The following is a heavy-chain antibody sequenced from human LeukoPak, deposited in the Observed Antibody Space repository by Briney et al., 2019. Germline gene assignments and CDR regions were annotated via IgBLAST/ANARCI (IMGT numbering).Heavy chain of an antibody. CDR2: IDYSGST. D-gene: IGHD1-26*01. Sequence: SETLSLTCTVSGGSISSSHNYWAWIRQPPGKGLEWIGNIDYSGSTYYNPSLKSRVTISIDTSKSHFSLKLSSVNAADTAVYYCARQSGSHWFVPSIDYWGQGTLVTVSS. J-gene: IGHJ4*02. CDR1: GGSISSSHNY. V-gene: IGHV4-39*01. CDR3: ARQSGSHWFVPSIDY.